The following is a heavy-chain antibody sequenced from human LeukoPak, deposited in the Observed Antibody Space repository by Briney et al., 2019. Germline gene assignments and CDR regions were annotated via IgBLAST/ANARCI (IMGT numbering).Heavy chain of an antibody. CDR1: GITFSNYE. V-gene: IGHV3-48*03. J-gene: IGHJ4*02. Sequence: PGGSLRLSCAASGITFSNYEMNWVRQAPGKGLGWVSYINPGGSNRFYAGSVRGRFTISRDDAKKSVYLQMNSLRAEDTAVYYCASSLSSGWGPVDDYWGQGIMVTVSS. D-gene: IGHD6-19*01. CDR3: ASSLSSGWGPVDDY. CDR2: INPGGSNR.